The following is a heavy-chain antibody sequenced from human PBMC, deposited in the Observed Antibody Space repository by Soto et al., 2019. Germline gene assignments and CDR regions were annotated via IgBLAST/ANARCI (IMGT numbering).Heavy chain of an antibody. J-gene: IGHJ4*02. V-gene: IGHV3-23*01. Sequence: GXSLILSCVASGFTSSSYAMSCVRQAPGKGLEWVSAISGSGGSTYYADSVKGRFTISRDNSKNTLYLQMNSLRAEDTAVYYCAKGKDIYDYWGQGTLVTVSS. CDR3: AKGKDIYDY. D-gene: IGHD2-15*01. CDR1: GFTSSSYA. CDR2: ISGSGGST.